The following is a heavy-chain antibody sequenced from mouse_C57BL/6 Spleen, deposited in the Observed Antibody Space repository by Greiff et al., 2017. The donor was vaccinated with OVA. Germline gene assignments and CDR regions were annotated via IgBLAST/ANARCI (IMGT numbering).Heavy chain of an antibody. D-gene: IGHD1-1*01. J-gene: IGHJ1*03. CDR3: ARRYYGSSYWYFDV. CDR1: GYTFTSYW. Sequence: QVQLQQPGAELVRPGSSVKLSCKASGYTFTSYWMHWVKQRPGQGLEWIGEIDPSDSYTNYNQKFKGKATLTVDTSSSTAYMQLSSLTSEDSAVYYCARRYYGSSYWYFDVWGTGTTVTVSS. V-gene: IGHV1-50*01. CDR2: IDPSDSYT.